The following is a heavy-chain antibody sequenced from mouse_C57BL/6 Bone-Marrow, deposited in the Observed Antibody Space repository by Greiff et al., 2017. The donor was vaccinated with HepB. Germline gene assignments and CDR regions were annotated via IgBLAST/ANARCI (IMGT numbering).Heavy chain of an antibody. D-gene: IGHD1-1*01. CDR1: GYTFTDYE. Sequence: QVHVKQSGAELVRPGASVTLSCKASGYTFTDYEMHWVKQTPVHGLEWIGAIDPETGGTAYNQKFKGKAILTADKSSSTAYMELRSLTSEDSAVYYCTSPLGYYGSSHWYFDVWGTGTTVTVSS. J-gene: IGHJ1*03. CDR3: TSPLGYYGSSHWYFDV. CDR2: IDPETGGT. V-gene: IGHV1-15*01.